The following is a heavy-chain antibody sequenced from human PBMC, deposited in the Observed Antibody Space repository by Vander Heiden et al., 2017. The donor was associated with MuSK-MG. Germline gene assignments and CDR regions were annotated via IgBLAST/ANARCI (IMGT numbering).Heavy chain of an antibody. CDR2: IIPIFGTA. J-gene: IGHJ5*02. Sequence: QVQLVQSGAEVKKPGSSVKVCCKASGGTFSSYAISWVRQAPGQGLEWMGGIIPIFGTANYAQKFQGRVTITADKSTSTAYMELSSLRSEDTAVYYCARGDVVAPAAIGWWFDPWGQGTLVTVSS. D-gene: IGHD2-2*01. CDR3: ARGDVVAPAAIGWWFDP. CDR1: GGTFSSYA. V-gene: IGHV1-69*06.